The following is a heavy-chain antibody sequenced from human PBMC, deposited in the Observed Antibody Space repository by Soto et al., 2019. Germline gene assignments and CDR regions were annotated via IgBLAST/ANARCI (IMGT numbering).Heavy chain of an antibody. J-gene: IGHJ5*02. CDR3: ARERAIRGTGCPWLDL. D-gene: IGHD3-10*01. CDR2: IYYSGST. V-gene: IGHV4-31*03. CDR1: GCSINSGGYY. Sequence: SETLSLTCTVSGCSINSGGYYLSWIRQHPGKGLEWIGYIYYSGSTFYNPSLRSRVTVSVDTSKNQFSLRLTSVTAADPAVLYCARERAIRGTGCPWLDLWGQGTPVTVSS.